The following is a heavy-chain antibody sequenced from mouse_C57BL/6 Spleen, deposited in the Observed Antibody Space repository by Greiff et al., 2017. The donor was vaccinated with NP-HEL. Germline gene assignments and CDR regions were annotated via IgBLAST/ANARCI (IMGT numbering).Heavy chain of an antibody. CDR3: VRWYLYYFDY. CDR1: GFTFNTYA. D-gene: IGHD5-1*01. J-gene: IGHJ2*01. CDR2: IRRKSSNYAT. V-gene: IGHV10-3*01. Sequence: EVKLVESGGGLVQPKGSLKLSCAASGFTFNTYAMHWVRQAPGKGLEWVARIRRKSSNYATYYADSVKDRFTISRDDSQSMLYLQMNNLKTEDTAMYYCVRWYLYYFDYWGQGTTLTVSS.